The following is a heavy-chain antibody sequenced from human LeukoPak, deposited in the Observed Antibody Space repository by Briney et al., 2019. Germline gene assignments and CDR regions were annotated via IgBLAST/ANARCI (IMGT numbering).Heavy chain of an antibody. J-gene: IGHJ4*02. D-gene: IGHD1-26*01. V-gene: IGHV3-30*04. Sequence: GGSLRLSCAASGFTFSSYAMHWVRQAPGKGLEWVAVISYDGSNKYYADSVKGRFTISRDNSKNTLYLQMNSLRAEDTAVYYCARGYSVSYWGQGTLVTVAS. CDR2: ISYDGSNK. CDR3: ARGYSVSY. CDR1: GFTFSSYA.